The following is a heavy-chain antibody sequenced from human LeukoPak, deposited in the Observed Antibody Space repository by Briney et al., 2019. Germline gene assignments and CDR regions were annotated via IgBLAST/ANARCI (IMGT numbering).Heavy chain of an antibody. CDR3: AREVSYYYDSSGYPGY. V-gene: IGHV3-30*03. D-gene: IGHD3-22*01. Sequence: GGSLRLSCAASGFTFSSYGMHWVRQAPGKGLEWVAVISYDGSNKYYADSVKGRFAISRDNSKNTLYLQMNSLRAEDTAVYYCAREVSYYYDSSGYPGYWGQGTLVTVSS. CDR1: GFTFSSYG. J-gene: IGHJ4*02. CDR2: ISYDGSNK.